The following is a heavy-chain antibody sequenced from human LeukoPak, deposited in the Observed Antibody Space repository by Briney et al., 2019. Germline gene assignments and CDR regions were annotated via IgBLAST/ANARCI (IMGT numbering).Heavy chain of an antibody. CDR2: IWYDGSKK. CDR3: ANSGSSSWYRKYYFDY. D-gene: IGHD6-13*01. CDR1: GFTFSNYG. V-gene: IGHV3-33*06. J-gene: IGHJ4*02. Sequence: GGSLRLSCAASGFTFSNYGMHWVRLAPGKGLEWVAGIWYDGSKKNYADSVKGRFTIFRDDSKNTLYLQMNSLRAEDTAVYYCANSGSSSWYRKYYFDYWGQGTLVTVSS.